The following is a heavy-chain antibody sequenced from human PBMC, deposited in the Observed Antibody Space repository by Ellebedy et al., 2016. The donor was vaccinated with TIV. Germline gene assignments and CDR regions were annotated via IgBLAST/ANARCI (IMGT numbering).Heavy chain of an antibody. CDR2: IYHSGST. V-gene: IGHV4-4*02. Sequence: SETLSLXXAVSGGSISSSNWWSWVRQPPGKGLEWIGEIYHSGSTNYNPSLKSRVTISVDTSKNQFSLKLSSVTAADTAVYYCATRLYDSSGYYPFDYWGQGTLVTVSS. CDR3: ATRLYDSSGYYPFDY. J-gene: IGHJ4*02. CDR1: GGSISSSNW. D-gene: IGHD3-22*01.